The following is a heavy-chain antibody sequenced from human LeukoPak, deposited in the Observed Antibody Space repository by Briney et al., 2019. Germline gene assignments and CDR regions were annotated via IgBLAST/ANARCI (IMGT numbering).Heavy chain of an antibody. J-gene: IGHJ4*02. CDR1: GFTFSNYG. D-gene: IGHD5-18*01. CDR2: TWYDGTNK. Sequence: GRSLRPSCAASGFTFSNYGMHWVRQAPGKGLEWVASTWYDGTNKQYADSVKGRFTISRDNSKNTLYMQLNSLRDEDTAVYYCARGFSYGPLEYWGQGSLVTVSS. CDR3: ARGFSYGPLEY. V-gene: IGHV3-33*01.